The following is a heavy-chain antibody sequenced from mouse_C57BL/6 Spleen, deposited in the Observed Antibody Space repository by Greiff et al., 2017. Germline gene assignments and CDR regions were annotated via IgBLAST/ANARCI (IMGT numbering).Heavy chain of an antibody. V-gene: IGHV1-26*01. D-gene: IGHD4-1*01. CDR3: ARGNWLDD. CDR1: GYTFTDYY. Sequence: EVQLQQSGPELVKPGASVKISCKASGYTFTDYYMNWVKQSHGKSLEWIGDINPNNGGTSYNQKFKGKATLTVDKSSSTAYMELRSLTSEDSAVYYCARGNWLDDWGQGTTLTVSS. J-gene: IGHJ2*01. CDR2: INPNNGGT.